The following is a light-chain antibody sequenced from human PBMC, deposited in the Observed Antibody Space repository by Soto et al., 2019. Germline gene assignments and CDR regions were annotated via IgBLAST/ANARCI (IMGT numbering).Light chain of an antibody. J-gene: IGLJ1*01. V-gene: IGLV2-14*01. Sequence: QSALTQPRSVSGSPGQSITISCTGTSSDVGAYNYVSWYQQHPGKAPKVMIYEVTNRPSGVSNRFSGSKSGNTASLTISGLQPEDEADYYCSSYTITSTYVFGTGTKVTVL. CDR3: SSYTITSTYV. CDR1: SSDVGAYNY. CDR2: EVT.